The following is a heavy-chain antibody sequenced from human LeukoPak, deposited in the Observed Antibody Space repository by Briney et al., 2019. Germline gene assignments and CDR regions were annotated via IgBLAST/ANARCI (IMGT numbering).Heavy chain of an antibody. D-gene: IGHD1-26*01. CDR2: ISSSSSTI. CDR1: GFTFSSYS. J-gene: IGHJ6*03. CDR3: VRDALSGSYAPHYYYYMDV. Sequence: GGSLRLSCAASGFTFSSYSMNWVRQAPGKGLEWVSYISSSSSTIYYADSVKGRFTISRDNAKNSLYLQMNSLRAEDTAVYYCVRDALSGSYAPHYYYYMDVWGKGTTVTVSS. V-gene: IGHV3-48*01.